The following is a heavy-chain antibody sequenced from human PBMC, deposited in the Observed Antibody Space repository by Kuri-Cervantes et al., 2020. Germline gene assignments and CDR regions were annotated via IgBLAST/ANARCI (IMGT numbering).Heavy chain of an antibody. CDR2: ISSSSSYI. CDR3: ARDRGGYPPSRYGMDV. Sequence: GGSLRLSCAASGFTFSSYSMNWVRQAPGKGLEWVSSISSSSSYIYYADSVKGRFTISRDNAKNSLYLQMNSLRDEDTAVYYCARDRGGYPPSRYGMDVWGQGTTVTVSS. D-gene: IGHD5-24*01. CDR1: GFTFSSYS. J-gene: IGHJ6*02. V-gene: IGHV3-21*01.